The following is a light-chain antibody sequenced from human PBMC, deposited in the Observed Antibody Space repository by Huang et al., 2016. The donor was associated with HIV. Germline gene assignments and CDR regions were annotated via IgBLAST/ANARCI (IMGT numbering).Light chain of an antibody. CDR3: QQSYTTSRT. V-gene: IGKV1-39*01. Sequence: DIQMTQSPSSLSASVGDRVTITCRASQSISRYLNWYQQKPGKAPNVVVYAAYEVQSGVPSRFSCSGSGTDFTLTISSLQPEDFATYYCQQSYTTSRTFGQGTKVEIK. CDR1: QSISRY. J-gene: IGKJ1*01. CDR2: AAY.